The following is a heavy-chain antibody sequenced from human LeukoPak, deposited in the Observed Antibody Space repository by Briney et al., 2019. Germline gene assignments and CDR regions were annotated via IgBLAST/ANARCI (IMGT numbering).Heavy chain of an antibody. CDR2: IYYSGST. CDR1: GGSISSYY. V-gene: IGHV4-59*01. Sequence: PSETLSLTCTVSGGSISSYYWSWIRQPPGKGLEWIGYIYYSGSTNYNPSLKSRGTISVDTSKNQFSLKLSSVTAADTAVYYCARVGVMVRGVFDYWGQGTLVTVSS. CDR3: ARVGVMVRGVFDY. J-gene: IGHJ4*02. D-gene: IGHD3-10*01.